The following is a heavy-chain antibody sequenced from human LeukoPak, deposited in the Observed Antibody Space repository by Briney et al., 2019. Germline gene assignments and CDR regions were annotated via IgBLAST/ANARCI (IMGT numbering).Heavy chain of an antibody. J-gene: IGHJ4*02. D-gene: IGHD5-18*01. CDR3: ARGDTAMVDFDY. CDR1: GGSFSGDF. CDR2: INHSGST. Sequence: SETLSLTCAVYGGSFSGDFWSWIRQSPGKGLEWIGEINHSGSTNYNPSLKSRVTISVDTSKNQFSLKLSSATAADTAVYYCARGDTAMVDFDYWGQGTLVTVSS. V-gene: IGHV4-34*01.